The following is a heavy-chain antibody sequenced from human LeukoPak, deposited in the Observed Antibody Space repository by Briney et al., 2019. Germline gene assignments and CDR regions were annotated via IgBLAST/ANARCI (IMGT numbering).Heavy chain of an antibody. CDR1: GGSISSYY. CDR3: ARDFGDHRIDY. Sequence: PSETLSLTCTVSGGSISSYYWSWIRQPPGKGLEWIGYIYYSGSTNYNPSLKSRVTISVDTSKNQFSLKLNSVTAADTAVYYCARDFGDHRIDYWGQGTLVTVSA. D-gene: IGHD4-17*01. CDR2: IYYSGST. V-gene: IGHV4-59*12. J-gene: IGHJ4*02.